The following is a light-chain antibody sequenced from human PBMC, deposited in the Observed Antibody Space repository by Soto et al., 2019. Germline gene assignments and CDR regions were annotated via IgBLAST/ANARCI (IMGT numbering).Light chain of an antibody. J-gene: IGKJ1*01. V-gene: IGKV1-39*01. Sequence: DIQMTQSPSSLSASVGDRVTITCRASQISSTYLNWYQQRAGLAPRLLIYAASSLQSGVPPRFSGSGSGTDCTLTSSILQPEDFATYFCQQTYSSAPTVGQGTNVEI. CDR2: AAS. CDR3: QQTYSSAPT. CDR1: QISSTY.